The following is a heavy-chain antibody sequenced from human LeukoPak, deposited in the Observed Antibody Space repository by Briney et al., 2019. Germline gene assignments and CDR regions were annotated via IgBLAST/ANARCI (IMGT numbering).Heavy chain of an antibody. J-gene: IGHJ6*03. Sequence: SETLSLTCAVYGGSFSGYYWSWIRQPPGKGLEWIGEINHSGSTNYNPSLKSQVSISIDTSKNQFSLRLTSVTAADTAVYYCARDSTTYYYYYYMDVWGKGTTVTISS. CDR3: ARDSTTYYYYYYMDV. CDR1: GGSFSGYY. V-gene: IGHV4-34*01. CDR2: INHSGST. D-gene: IGHD1-14*01.